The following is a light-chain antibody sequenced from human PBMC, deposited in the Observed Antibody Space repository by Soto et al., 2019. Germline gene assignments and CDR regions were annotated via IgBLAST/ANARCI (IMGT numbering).Light chain of an antibody. J-gene: IGKJ2*01. CDR3: HQYNSWPPGT. CDR2: GAS. CDR1: QSVSSY. V-gene: IGKV3-11*01. Sequence: EIVLTQSPATLSLSPGERATLSCRASQSVSSYLAWYQQKPGQAPRLLIHGASSRATGVPDRFSGSGSGTEFTLTIGRLEPEDFAPYYCHQYNSWPPGTFGQGPRWIS.